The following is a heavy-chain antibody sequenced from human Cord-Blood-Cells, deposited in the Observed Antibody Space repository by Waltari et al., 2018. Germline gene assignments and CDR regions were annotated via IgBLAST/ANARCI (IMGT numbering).Heavy chain of an antibody. CDR2: INHSGST. Sequence: QVQLQPWGPGLLKPSETLSLTCAVYGGSFSGYHWSWIRQPPGKGLEWIGEINHSGSTNYNPSLKSRVTISVDTSKNQFSLKLSSVTAADTAVYYCARGRTVTNRYFDYWGQGTLVTVSS. V-gene: IGHV4-34*01. CDR3: ARGRTVTNRYFDY. D-gene: IGHD4-17*01. J-gene: IGHJ4*02. CDR1: GGSFSGYH.